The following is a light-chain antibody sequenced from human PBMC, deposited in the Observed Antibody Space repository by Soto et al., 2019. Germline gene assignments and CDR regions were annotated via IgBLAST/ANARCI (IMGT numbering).Light chain of an antibody. Sequence: DIQMTQSPSSVSASVGDRVTITCRASQGISSWLVWYQQKPGKAPKLLIYAASNLQSGVPSRFRGSGSGTDFTLTISSLQPDDFATSYCQHADTLPLTFGGGTKVDIK. V-gene: IGKV1-12*01. CDR1: QGISSW. CDR3: QHADTLPLT. CDR2: AAS. J-gene: IGKJ4*01.